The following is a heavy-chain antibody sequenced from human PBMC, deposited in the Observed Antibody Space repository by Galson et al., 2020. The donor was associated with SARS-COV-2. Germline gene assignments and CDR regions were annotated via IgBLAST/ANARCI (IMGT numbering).Heavy chain of an antibody. CDR3: ARDEGSPTEGFYGMDV. J-gene: IGHJ6*02. CDR2: ISTGSSRI. Sequence: QAGGSLRLSCAASGFTFSRYSMNWVRQAPGKGLEWVSYISTGSSRIKYADSVKGRFTIPRDNAKNSLFLQMNSLRDEDTAVYYCARDEGSPTEGFYGMDVWGQGTTVTVSS. CDR1: GFTFSRYS. V-gene: IGHV3-48*02. D-gene: IGHD3-10*01.